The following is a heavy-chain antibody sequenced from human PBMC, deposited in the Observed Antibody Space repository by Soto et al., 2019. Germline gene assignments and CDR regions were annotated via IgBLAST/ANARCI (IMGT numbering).Heavy chain of an antibody. Sequence: ASVKVSCNASGYTFTGYYMHWVRQAPGQGLEWMGCINPNSGGTNYAQKFQGSVTMTRDTTIRTAYMELSRLRSDDTAVYYCARGIRLRGGWFDXWGQGTLVTVSX. CDR3: ARGIRLRGGWFDX. V-gene: IGHV1-2*02. D-gene: IGHD4-17*01. CDR1: GYTFTGYY. CDR2: INPNSGGT. J-gene: IGHJ5*02.